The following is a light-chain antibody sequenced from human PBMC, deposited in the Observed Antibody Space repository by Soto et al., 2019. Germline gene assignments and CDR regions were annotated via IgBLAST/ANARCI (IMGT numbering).Light chain of an antibody. Sequence: DIQMTQSPSSLSASVGDRVTITCRASQSIREDLGWYQQKPGKAPKRLIYAASSLPSGVPSRFSGSGSGTEFTLTISSLQPEDFATYYCLQHNSYPFTFGQGTKLEIK. V-gene: IGKV1-17*01. J-gene: IGKJ2*01. CDR1: QSIRED. CDR2: AAS. CDR3: LQHNSYPFT.